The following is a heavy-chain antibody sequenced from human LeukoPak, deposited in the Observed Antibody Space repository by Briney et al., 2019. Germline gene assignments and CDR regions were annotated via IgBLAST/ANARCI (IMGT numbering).Heavy chain of an antibody. CDR1: GFTFSSDA. CDR3: ARDGGNLRSKVGMDV. J-gene: IGHJ6*02. CDR2: ISGSGDKT. D-gene: IGHD4-23*01. Sequence: GGSLRLSCAASGFTFSSDAMSWVRQAPGKGLEWVSVISGSGDKTYYAVSVKGRFTISRDNSKNTVYLQMNSLRAEDTAVYYCARDGGNLRSKVGMDVWGQGTTVTVSS. V-gene: IGHV3-23*01.